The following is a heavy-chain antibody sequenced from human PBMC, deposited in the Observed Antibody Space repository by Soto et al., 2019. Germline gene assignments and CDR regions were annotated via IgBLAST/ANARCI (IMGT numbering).Heavy chain of an antibody. CDR3: ARDERRADV. J-gene: IGHJ6*02. Sequence: QVQLVESGGGVVQPGRSLRLSCAASGFTFSSYGMHWVRQAPGKGLEWVAVIWYDGSNKYYADSVKGRFTISRDNSKNTLYLKMNSLRAEDTAVYYCARDERRADVWGQGTTVTVSS. V-gene: IGHV3-33*01. CDR1: GFTFSSYG. CDR2: IWYDGSNK.